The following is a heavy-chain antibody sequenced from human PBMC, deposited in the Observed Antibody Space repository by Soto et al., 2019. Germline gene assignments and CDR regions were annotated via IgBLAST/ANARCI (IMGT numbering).Heavy chain of an antibody. J-gene: IGHJ6*02. CDR3: ASPGSGYDVLTGQYFYYYHAMDV. CDR2: MSHDGRNT. V-gene: IGHV3-30*04. CDR1: GFLFNTYA. Sequence: QVQLVDSGGGVVQPGRSLRLSCAASGFLFNTYAMHWVRQAPGKGLEWVAVMSHDGRNTYYSDSVKGRFTISRDNSKNTLYLQMNNLRIEDTAVYYCASPGSGYDVLTGQYFYYYHAMDVWGQGTTVTVSS. D-gene: IGHD3-9*01.